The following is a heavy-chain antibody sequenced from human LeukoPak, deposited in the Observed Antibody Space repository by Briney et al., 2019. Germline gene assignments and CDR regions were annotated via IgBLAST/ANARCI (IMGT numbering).Heavy chain of an antibody. Sequence: SETLSLTCTVSGGSISSYYWSWIRQPAGKGLEWIGRIYTSGSTNYNPSLKSRVTMSVDTSKNQFPLKLSSVTAADTAVYYCARDNYDFWSGTYTGRDYWGQGTLVTVSS. CDR1: GGSISSYY. V-gene: IGHV4-4*07. D-gene: IGHD3-3*01. CDR3: ARDNYDFWSGTYTGRDY. J-gene: IGHJ4*02. CDR2: IYTSGST.